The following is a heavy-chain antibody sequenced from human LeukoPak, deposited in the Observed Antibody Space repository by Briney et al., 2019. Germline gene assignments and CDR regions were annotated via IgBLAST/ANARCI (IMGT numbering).Heavy chain of an antibody. CDR2: ISWNSGSI. V-gene: IGHV3-9*01. CDR3: AKAQGGATTGAPDY. J-gene: IGHJ4*02. D-gene: IGHD1-26*01. CDR1: GFTFSSYS. Sequence: GGSLRLSCAASGFTFSSYSMNWVRQAPGKGLEWVSGISWNSGSIGYADSVKGRFTISRDNAKNSLYLQMNSLRAEDTALYYCAKAQGGATTGAPDYWGQGTLVTVSS.